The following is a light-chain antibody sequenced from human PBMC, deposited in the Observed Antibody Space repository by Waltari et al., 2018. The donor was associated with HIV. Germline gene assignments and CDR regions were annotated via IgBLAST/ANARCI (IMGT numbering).Light chain of an antibody. CDR2: DDS. Sequence: SYVLTQPPSVSVAPGQMARITCGGDNIGRKSAHWYQQKPGQAPVLVVHDDSDRPSGIPERFSGSNSGNTATLTISRVEAGDEADYYCQVWDSSSDHCVFGGGTKLTVL. CDR1: NIGRKS. CDR3: QVWDSSSDHCV. V-gene: IGLV3-21*02. J-gene: IGLJ2*01.